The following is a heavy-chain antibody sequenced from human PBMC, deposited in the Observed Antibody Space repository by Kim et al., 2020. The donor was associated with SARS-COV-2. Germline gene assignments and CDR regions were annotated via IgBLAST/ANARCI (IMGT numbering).Heavy chain of an antibody. Sequence: SYADSVKGRYTISRGNAKNTLYLQMNSLRAEDTAVYYCARVVPGTNIFDYWGQGTLVTVSS. D-gene: IGHD1-7*01. CDR3: ARVVPGTNIFDY. V-gene: IGHV3-74*01. J-gene: IGHJ4*02.